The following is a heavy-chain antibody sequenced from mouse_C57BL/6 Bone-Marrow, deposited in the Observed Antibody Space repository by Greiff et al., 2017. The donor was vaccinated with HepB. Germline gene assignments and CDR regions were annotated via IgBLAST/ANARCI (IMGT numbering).Heavy chain of an antibody. CDR1: GYTFTDYY. J-gene: IGHJ2*01. Sequence: QVQLQQSGAELVRPGASVKLSCKASGYTFTDYYINWVKQRPGQGLEWIARIYPGSGNTYYNEKFKGKATLTAEKSSSTAYMQLSSLTSEDSAVYFCARSWPYYFDYWGQGTTLTVSS. CDR2: IYPGSGNT. CDR3: ARSWPYYFDY. V-gene: IGHV1-76*01.